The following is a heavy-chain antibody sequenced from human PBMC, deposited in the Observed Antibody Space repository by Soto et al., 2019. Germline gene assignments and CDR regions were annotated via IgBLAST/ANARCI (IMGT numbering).Heavy chain of an antibody. Sequence: RASVKVSCKASGYTFTGYYMHWVRQAPGQGLEWMGWINPNSGGTNYAQKFQGRVAMTRDTSITTAYMELSRLRSDDTAVYYCARDHYSSSSLYYYYGMDVWGQGTTVTVSS. CDR1: GYTFTGYY. V-gene: IGHV1-2*02. J-gene: IGHJ6*02. CDR3: ARDHYSSSSLYYYYGMDV. D-gene: IGHD6-6*01. CDR2: INPNSGGT.